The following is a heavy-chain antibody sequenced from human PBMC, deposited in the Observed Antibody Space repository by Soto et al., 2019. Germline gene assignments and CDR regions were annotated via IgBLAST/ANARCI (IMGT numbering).Heavy chain of an antibody. CDR1: GFTFSNAW. CDR3: SIAMVLEGYYYYYYMDV. V-gene: IGHV3-15*01. J-gene: IGHJ6*03. CDR2: IKSKTDGGTT. Sequence: GGSLRLSCAASGFTFSNAWMSWVRQAPGKGLEWVGRIKSKTDGGTTDYAAPVKGGFTISRDDSKNTLYLQMNSLKTEDTAVYFCSIAMVLEGYYYYYYMDVWGKGTTVTVSS. D-gene: IGHD3-10*01.